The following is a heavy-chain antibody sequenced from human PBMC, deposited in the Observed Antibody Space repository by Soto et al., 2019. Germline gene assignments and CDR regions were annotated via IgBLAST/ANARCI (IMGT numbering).Heavy chain of an antibody. J-gene: IGHJ6*02. D-gene: IGHD2-2*01. CDR1: GYTFTGYY. Sequence: ASVKVSCKASGYTFTGYYMHWVRQAPGQGLEWMGWINPNSGGTNYAQKFQGRVTMTRDTSISTAYMELSRLRSDDTAVYYCARWGRSTSCPPILNYYYYGMDVWGQGTTVTVS. CDR3: ARWGRSTSCPPILNYYYYGMDV. V-gene: IGHV1-2*02. CDR2: INPNSGGT.